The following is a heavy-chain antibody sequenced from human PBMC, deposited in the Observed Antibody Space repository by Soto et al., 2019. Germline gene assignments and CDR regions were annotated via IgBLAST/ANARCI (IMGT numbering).Heavy chain of an antibody. D-gene: IGHD3-10*01. V-gene: IGHV3-21*01. CDR2: ISSSSSYI. CDR1: GFTFSSYS. J-gene: IGHJ3*02. Sequence: GGSLRLSCAASGFTFSSYSMNWVRQAPGKGLEWVSSISSSSSYIYYADSVKGRFTISRDNAKNSLYLQMNSLRAEDTAVYYCARDRILWFGELLGDAFDIWGQGTMVTVSS. CDR3: ARDRILWFGELLGDAFDI.